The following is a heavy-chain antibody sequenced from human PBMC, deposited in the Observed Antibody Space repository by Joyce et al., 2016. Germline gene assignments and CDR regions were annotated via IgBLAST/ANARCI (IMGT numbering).Heavy chain of an antibody. CDR3: ASGVDTWELPADY. V-gene: IGHV3-30*01. J-gene: IGHJ4*02. CDR1: RSTFTRYS. D-gene: IGHD5-18*01. CDR2: IAHDGSIK. Sequence: QMQLVESGGGVVQPGRSLRLSCAASRSTFTRYSMHWVRQAPGKGLEWVAVIAHDGSIKYYADSVKGRFTISRDNYKNVLFLQMNDLIVEDTAVYYCASGVDTWELPADYWGQGTLVTVSS.